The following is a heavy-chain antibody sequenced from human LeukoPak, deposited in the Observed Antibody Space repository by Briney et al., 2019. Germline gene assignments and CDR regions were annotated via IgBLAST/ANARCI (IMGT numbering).Heavy chain of an antibody. V-gene: IGHV3-23*01. D-gene: IGHD6-13*01. CDR2: ISGSGGST. CDR1: GFTFSSYA. CDR3: AKSPGKAAAGSVDY. J-gene: IGHJ4*02. Sequence: PGGSLRLSCAASGFTFSSYAMSWVRQAPGKGLGWVSAISGSGGSTYYADSVKGRFTISRDNSKNTLYLQMNSLRAEDTAVYYCAKSPGKAAAGSVDYWGQGTLVTVSS.